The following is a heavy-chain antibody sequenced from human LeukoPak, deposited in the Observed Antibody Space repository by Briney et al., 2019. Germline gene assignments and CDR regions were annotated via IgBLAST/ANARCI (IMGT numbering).Heavy chain of an antibody. D-gene: IGHD6-6*01. J-gene: IGHJ3*02. CDR2: MNPNSGNT. CDR1: GYTFTSYD. Sequence: VSVKVSCKASGYTFTSYDMNWVRQATGQGLEWMGWMNPNSGNTGYAQKFQGRVTMTRNTSISTAYMELSSLRSEDTAVYYCARSIAARASDAFDIWGQGTMVTVSS. V-gene: IGHV1-8*01. CDR3: ARSIAARASDAFDI.